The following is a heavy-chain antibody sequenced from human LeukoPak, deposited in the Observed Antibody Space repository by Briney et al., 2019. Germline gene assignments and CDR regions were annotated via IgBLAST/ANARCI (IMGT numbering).Heavy chain of an antibody. J-gene: IGHJ4*02. D-gene: IGHD2-8*01. CDR1: GDSISSSSYS. V-gene: IGHV4-39*01. Sequence: PSETLSLTCSVSGDSISSSSYSWGWIRQPPGKGLEWIGSIDYTGSTYYNPSLKTRVTISVDTSKNQFSLKLSSLTAADTAVYYCASERYCTNGVCRKPSYFDYWDQGTLATVSS. CDR3: ASERYCTNGVCRKPSYFDY. CDR2: IDYTGST.